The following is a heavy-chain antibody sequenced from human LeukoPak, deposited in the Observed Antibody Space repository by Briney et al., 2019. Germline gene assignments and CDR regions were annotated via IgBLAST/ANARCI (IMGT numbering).Heavy chain of an antibody. CDR2: VYASGTT. D-gene: IGHD2-21*01. Sequence: PSATLSLTCTVSGASVSTYFWSWIRQPAGKTLEWIGRVYASGTTYYNPSLRSRVTLSIDTSRSQFSLSPNSVTAADTAVYYCAKTHCGGGSCDKFDSWGQGILVTVSS. CDR3: AKTHCGGGSCDKFDS. J-gene: IGHJ5*01. CDR1: GASVSTYF. V-gene: IGHV4-4*07.